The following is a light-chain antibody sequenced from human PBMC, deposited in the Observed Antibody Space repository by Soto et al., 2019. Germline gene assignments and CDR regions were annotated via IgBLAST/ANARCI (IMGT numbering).Light chain of an antibody. Sequence: QSALTQPPSASGSLGQSVTISCTGTSSDVGGYKYVSWYQQHPGKAPKLMIYEVSKRPSGVPDRLSDSKSGNTASLTVSGLQAEDEADYYCSSYAGSNNWVFGGGTKLTVL. CDR1: SSDVGGYKY. CDR3: SSYAGSNNWV. V-gene: IGLV2-8*01. CDR2: EVS. J-gene: IGLJ2*01.